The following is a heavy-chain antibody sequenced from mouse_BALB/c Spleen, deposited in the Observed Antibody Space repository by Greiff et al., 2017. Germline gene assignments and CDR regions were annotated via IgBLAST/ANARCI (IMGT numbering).Heavy chain of an antibody. V-gene: IGHV2-6-7*01. CDR1: GFSLTGYG. CDR2: IWGDGST. Sequence: VQVVESGPGLVAPSQSLSITCTVSGFSLTGYGVNWVRQPPGKGLEWLGMIWGDGSTDYNSALKSRLSISKDNSKSQVFLKMNSLQTDDTARYYCARDRGGNYDAMDYWGQGTSVTVSS. CDR3: ARDRGGNYDAMDY. D-gene: IGHD2-1*01. J-gene: IGHJ4*01.